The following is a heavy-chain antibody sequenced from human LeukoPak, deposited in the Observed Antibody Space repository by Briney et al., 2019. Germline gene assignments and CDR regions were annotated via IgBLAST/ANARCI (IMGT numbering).Heavy chain of an antibody. Sequence: PSETLSLTCTVSGGSISSYYWSWIRQPPGKGLEWIGYIYYSGSTNYNPSLKSRVTISVDTSKNQFSLKLSSVTAADTAVYYCARVLNGSGGSPFDYWGQGTLVTVSS. CDR2: IYYSGST. J-gene: IGHJ4*02. CDR1: GGSISSYY. D-gene: IGHD2-15*01. V-gene: IGHV4-59*01. CDR3: ARVLNGSGGSPFDY.